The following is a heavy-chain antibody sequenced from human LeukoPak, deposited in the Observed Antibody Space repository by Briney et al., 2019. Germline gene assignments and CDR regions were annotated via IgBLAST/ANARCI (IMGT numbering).Heavy chain of an antibody. CDR2: IHPNSGQT. Sequence: GASVKVSRKASGYTFTDNFLLWLRQAPGQGLEWMGWIHPNSGQTTIAQNFQGRVTMTSDTSISTAYMELSSLTSDDTATYYCTREDYWGQGTLLIVSS. CDR1: GYTFTDNF. J-gene: IGHJ4*02. V-gene: IGHV1-2*02. CDR3: TREDY.